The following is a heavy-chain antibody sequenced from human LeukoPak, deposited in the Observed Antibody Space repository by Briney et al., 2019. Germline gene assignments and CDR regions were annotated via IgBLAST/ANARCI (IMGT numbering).Heavy chain of an antibody. CDR1: GYTFTTYY. CDR2: INPSGGST. Sequence: ASVKVSCKASGYTFTTYYVHWVRQAPGQGLEWMGIINPSGGSTTYAQKFRGRLTMTRDMSTSTVYMELSSLRSEDTAVYYCASYDYGDHDDGGKFDYWGQGTLVTVSS. CDR3: ASYDYGDHDDGGKFDY. V-gene: IGHV1-46*01. J-gene: IGHJ4*02. D-gene: IGHD4-17*01.